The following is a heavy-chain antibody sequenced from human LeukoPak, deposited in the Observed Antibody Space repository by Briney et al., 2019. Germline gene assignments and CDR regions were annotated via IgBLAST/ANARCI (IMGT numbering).Heavy chain of an antibody. J-gene: IGHJ6*02. Sequence: PGGSLRLSCLTSGFTLSTNAMSWVRQAPGKGLEWISGISGSGASTYYADSVKGRFTISRDNSKNTLYLQMNSLRAEDTAVYYCAKNGPYREDYGMDVWGQGTTVTVSS. V-gene: IGHV3-23*01. CDR3: AKNGPYREDYGMDV. CDR2: ISGSGAST. D-gene: IGHD3-16*02. CDR1: GFTLSTNA.